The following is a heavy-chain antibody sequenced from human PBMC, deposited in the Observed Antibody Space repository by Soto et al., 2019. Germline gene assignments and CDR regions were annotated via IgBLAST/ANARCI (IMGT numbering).Heavy chain of an antibody. V-gene: IGHV5-10-1*01. D-gene: IGHD3-22*01. CDR1: GYSFAGYW. CDR3: ARQIYDSDTGPNFQYYFDS. J-gene: IGHJ4*02. CDR2: IDPSDSQT. Sequence: GESLKISCKGSGYSFAGYWISWVRQKPGKGLEWMGRIDPSDSQTYYSPSFRGHVTISVTKSITTVFLQWSSLRASDTAMYYCARQIYDSDTGPNFQYYFDSWGQGTPVTVSS.